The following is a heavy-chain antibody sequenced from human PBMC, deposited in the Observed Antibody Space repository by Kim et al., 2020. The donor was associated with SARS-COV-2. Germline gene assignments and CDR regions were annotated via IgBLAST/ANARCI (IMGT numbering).Heavy chain of an antibody. CDR2: IRGSSDLT. CDR3: ASLLWYQRCH. J-gene: IGHJ4*02. V-gene: IGHV3-23*01. CDR1: GFTFRTDA. D-gene: IGHD2-2*01. Sequence: GGSLRLSCRASGFTFRTDAISWVRQAPGKGLEWVSAIRGSSDLTFYADSVKGRFTVSADDSRTTAYLQMNSLRVEDTAVYYCASLLWYQRCHCGQGTLVT.